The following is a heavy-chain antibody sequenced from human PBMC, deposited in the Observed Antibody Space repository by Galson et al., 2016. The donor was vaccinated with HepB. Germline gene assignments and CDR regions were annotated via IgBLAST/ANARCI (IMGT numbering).Heavy chain of an antibody. D-gene: IGHD3-16*01. CDR3: AKDIRSSVTGWGKLDAFDV. CDR1: GFSFRSYS. V-gene: IGHV3-23*01. Sequence: LRLSCAASGFSFRSYSMNWVRQAPGKGLGWVSAISIRSDSTFYADSVKGRFMIFRDNSKNTVYLQMNTLRVDDTATYYCAKDIRSSVTGWGKLDAFDVWGQGTMVTVSS. CDR2: ISIRSDST. J-gene: IGHJ3*01.